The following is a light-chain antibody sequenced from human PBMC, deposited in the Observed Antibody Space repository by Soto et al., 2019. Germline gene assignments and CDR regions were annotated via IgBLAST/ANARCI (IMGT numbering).Light chain of an antibody. V-gene: IGKV1-8*01. CDR2: AAS. J-gene: IGKJ4*01. CDR1: QGISSY. Sequence: AIRMTQSPSSLSASTGDRVTITCRASQGISSYLAWCQQKPGKAPKLLIYAASTLQSGVPSRFSGSGSGTDFTLTISCLQSEDFATYYCQQYYSYPPTFGGGTKVEIK. CDR3: QQYYSYPPT.